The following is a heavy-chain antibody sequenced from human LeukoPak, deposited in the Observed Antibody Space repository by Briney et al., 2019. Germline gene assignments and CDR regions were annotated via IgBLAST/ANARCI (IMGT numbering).Heavy chain of an antibody. CDR3: ARDTISYYYYYYMDV. J-gene: IGHJ6*03. CDR1: GFTFSSYG. CDR2: INWNGGST. V-gene: IGHV3-20*04. D-gene: IGHD3-10*01. Sequence: PGGPLRLSCAASGFTFSSYGMSWVRQAPGKGLEWVSGINWNGGSTGYADSVKGRFTISRDNAKNSLYLQMNSLRAEDTALYYCARDTISYYYYYYMDVWGKGTTVTVSS.